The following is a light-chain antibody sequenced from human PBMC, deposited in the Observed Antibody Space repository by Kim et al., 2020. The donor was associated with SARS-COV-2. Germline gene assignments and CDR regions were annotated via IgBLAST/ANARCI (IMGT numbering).Light chain of an antibody. CDR3: VLYMGSGTWV. V-gene: IGLV8-61*01. J-gene: IGLJ3*02. CDR2: STN. Sequence: QAVVTQEPSFSVSPGGTVTLTCGLSSGSVSTKYNPNWFQQTPGQAPRTLIYSTNIRSSGVPDRFSGSILGNKAALTITGAQSDDESDYYCVLYMGSGTWVFGGGTQLTVL. CDR1: SGSVSTKYN.